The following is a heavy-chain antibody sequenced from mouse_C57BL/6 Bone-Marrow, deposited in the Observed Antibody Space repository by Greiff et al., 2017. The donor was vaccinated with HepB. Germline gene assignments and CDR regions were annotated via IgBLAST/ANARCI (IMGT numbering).Heavy chain of an antibody. Sequence: EVKLQQSGPELVKPGASVKISCKASGYTFTDYYMNWVKQSHGKSLEWIGDINPNNGGTSYNQKFKGKATLTVDKSSSTAYMELRSLTSEDSAVYYWARDHYYGSSWYAMDYWGQGTSVTVSS. CDR3: ARDHYYGSSWYAMDY. CDR1: GYTFTDYY. J-gene: IGHJ4*01. D-gene: IGHD1-1*01. V-gene: IGHV1-26*01. CDR2: INPNNGGT.